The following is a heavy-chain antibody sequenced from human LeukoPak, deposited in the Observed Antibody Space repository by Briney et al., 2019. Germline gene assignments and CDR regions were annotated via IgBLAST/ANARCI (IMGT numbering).Heavy chain of an antibody. CDR2: IYPGDSDT. J-gene: IGHJ4*02. V-gene: IGHV5-51*01. Sequence: GESLQISCKGSGYNFTIYWIGWVRQMPGKGLEWMGIIYPGDSDTRYSPSFQGQVTISADKSISTAYLQWSTLKASDTAMYFCARHSVAYLNLTGPTTYYFDYWGQGTLVSVSS. CDR1: GYNFTIYW. CDR3: ARHSVAYLNLTGPTTYYFDY. D-gene: IGHD3-9*01.